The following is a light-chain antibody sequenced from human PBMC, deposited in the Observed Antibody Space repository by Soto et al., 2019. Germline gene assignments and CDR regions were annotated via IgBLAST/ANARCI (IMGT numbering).Light chain of an antibody. J-gene: IGLJ2*01. Sequence: QAVVTQPPSASGTPGQGVAISCSGSSSNMGSNTVNWYQHLPGTAPKLLIYNDNQRPSGVPDRFFGSKSGTSASLAITGLQSEDEADYYCAAWDGSLNHILFGGGTQLTV. CDR2: NDN. V-gene: IGLV1-44*01. CDR3: AAWDGSLNHIL. CDR1: SSNMGSNT.